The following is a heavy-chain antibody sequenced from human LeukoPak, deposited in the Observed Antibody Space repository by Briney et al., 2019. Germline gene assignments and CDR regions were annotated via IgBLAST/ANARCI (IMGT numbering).Heavy chain of an antibody. CDR2: IYYGGST. V-gene: IGHV4-39*01. J-gene: IGHJ4*02. D-gene: IGHD1-26*01. CDR1: GCSISSSYYY. Sequence: SETLSLTCTVSGCSISSSYYYWGWIRQPPGKGLEWIGSIYYGGSTYYNPSLKSRFTISVDTSKNQFSLRLSSVTAADTAVYYCARLLLYSGSLYYFDYWGQGTLVTVSS. CDR3: ARLLLYSGSLYYFDY.